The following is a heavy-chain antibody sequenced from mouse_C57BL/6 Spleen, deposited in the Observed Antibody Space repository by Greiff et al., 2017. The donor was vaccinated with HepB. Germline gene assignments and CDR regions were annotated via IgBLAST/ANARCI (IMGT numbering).Heavy chain of an antibody. V-gene: IGHV1-55*01. CDR1: GYTFTSYW. CDR3: ARGIYDGSSWFAY. J-gene: IGHJ3*01. D-gene: IGHD2-3*01. Sequence: QVQLQQPGAELVKPGASVKMSCKASGYTFTSYWITWVKQRPGQGLEGRGDIYPGSGSTNYNEKFKSKTTLTVDTSSSTAYMQLSSLTSEDSAVYYCARGIYDGSSWFAYWGNGTLVTVSA. CDR2: IYPGSGST.